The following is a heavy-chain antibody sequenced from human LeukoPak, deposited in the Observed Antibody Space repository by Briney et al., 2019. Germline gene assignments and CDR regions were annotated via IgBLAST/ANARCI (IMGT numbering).Heavy chain of an antibody. V-gene: IGHV3-64D*09. CDR2: ISSNGINT. Sequence: RSGVSLRLSCSASVFTFSSYAMHWVRQAPGKGLEYVSAISSNGINTYYADSVKGRFTISRDNSKGTLDLQMSSLRVEDTAVYYCVKDHDRNWNDKGYFDYWGQGTLVTVSS. CDR3: VKDHDRNWNDKGYFDY. CDR1: VFTFSSYA. J-gene: IGHJ4*02. D-gene: IGHD1-1*01.